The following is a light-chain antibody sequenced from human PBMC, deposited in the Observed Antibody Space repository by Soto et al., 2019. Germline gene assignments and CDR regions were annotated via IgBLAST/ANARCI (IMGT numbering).Light chain of an antibody. Sequence: DIVMTQSPLSLPVTPGEPASISCRASQSLLHSNGNNCLDWYLQKPGQSPQPLIHLGSNRASGVPDRFSGSGSGTDFTLKISRVEAEDVGFYYCMQTLLSPPTFGGGTKVEIK. CDR3: MQTLLSPPT. V-gene: IGKV2-28*01. CDR2: LGS. CDR1: QSLLHSNGNNC. J-gene: IGKJ4*02.